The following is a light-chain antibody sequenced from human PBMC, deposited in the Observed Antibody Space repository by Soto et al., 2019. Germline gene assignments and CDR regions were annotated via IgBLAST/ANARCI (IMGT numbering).Light chain of an antibody. CDR3: SSYTSSSTLDYV. J-gene: IGLJ1*01. CDR2: EVS. CDR1: SSDVGGYNY. Sequence: SVLTQPASVSGSPGQSITISCTGTSSDVGGYNYVSWYQQHPGKAPKLMIYEVSNRPSGVSNRFSGSKSGNTASPTISGLQAEDEADYYCSSYTSSSTLDYVFGTGTKVTVL. V-gene: IGLV2-14*01.